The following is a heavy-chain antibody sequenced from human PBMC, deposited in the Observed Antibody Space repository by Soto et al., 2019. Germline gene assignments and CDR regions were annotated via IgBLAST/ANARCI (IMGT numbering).Heavy chain of an antibody. CDR1: SFISYW. J-gene: IGHJ6*01. CDR3: ARPLRHYYDSRGYSAFYYYGRDV. CDR2: IDPSDSYT. Sequence: SFISYWVSRMSKMHGKGLEWMGRIDPSDSYTNYSPSFQGHVTISADKSISTAYLQWSSLRASDTAMYYCARPLRHYYDSRGYSAFYYYGRDVWGQGPTVTVFS. V-gene: IGHV5-10-1*01. D-gene: IGHD3-22*01.